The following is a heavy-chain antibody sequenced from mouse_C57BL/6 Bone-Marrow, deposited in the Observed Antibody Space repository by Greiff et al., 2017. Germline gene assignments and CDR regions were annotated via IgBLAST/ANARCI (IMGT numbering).Heavy chain of an antibody. CDR1: GYTFTSYW. CDR3: ARSPFHYYGSSPGYY. D-gene: IGHD1-1*01. J-gene: IGHJ2*01. CDR2: IHPNSGST. Sequence: VQLQQPGAELVKPGASVKLSCKASGYTFTSYWMHWVKQRPGQGLEWIGMIHPNSGSTNYNEKFKSKATLTVDKSSSTAYMQLSSLTSEDSAVYYCARSPFHYYGSSPGYYWGQGTTLTVSS. V-gene: IGHV1-64*01.